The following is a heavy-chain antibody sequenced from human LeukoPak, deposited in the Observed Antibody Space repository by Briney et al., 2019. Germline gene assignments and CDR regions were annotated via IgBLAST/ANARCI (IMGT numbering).Heavy chain of an antibody. D-gene: IGHD4-17*01. CDR2: ITGSSNYT. V-gene: IGHV3-11*05. CDR1: GGSISSYY. J-gene: IGHJ4*02. CDR3: ARAGETTTYGDPTPVVY. Sequence: PSETLSLTCTVSGGSISSYYWSWIRQAPGKGLEWVSYITGSSNYTNYADSVKGRFTISRDNAKKSLYLQMNSLRVEDTAVYYCARAGETTTYGDPTPVVYWGQGTLVTVSS.